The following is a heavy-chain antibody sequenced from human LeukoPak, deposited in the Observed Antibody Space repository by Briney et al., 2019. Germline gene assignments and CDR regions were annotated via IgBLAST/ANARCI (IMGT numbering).Heavy chain of an antibody. Sequence: GSLRLSCATSGFTFSRSNMNWVRQAPGKGLEWIGSIYYSGSTYYNPSLKSRVTISVDTSKNQFSLKLSSVTAADTAVYYCARHSSSGFKRAFDIWGQGTMVTVSS. J-gene: IGHJ3*02. D-gene: IGHD6-19*01. V-gene: IGHV4-39*01. CDR2: IYYSGST. CDR3: ARHSSSGFKRAFDI. CDR1: GFTFSRSN.